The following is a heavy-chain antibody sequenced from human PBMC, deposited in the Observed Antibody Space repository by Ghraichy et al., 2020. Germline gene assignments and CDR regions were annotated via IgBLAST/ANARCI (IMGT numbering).Heavy chain of an antibody. V-gene: IGHV3-13*01. D-gene: IGHD6-19*01. CDR1: GFTFSSYD. CDR2: IGTAGDT. J-gene: IGHJ4*02. CDR3: ARGVSNKKAGTLGLPYYFDY. Sequence: GESLNISCAASGFTFSSYDMHWVRQATGKGLEWVSAIGTAGDTYYPGSVKGRFTISRENAKNSLYLQMNSLRAGDTAVYYCARGVSNKKAGTLGLPYYFDYWGQGTLVTVSS.